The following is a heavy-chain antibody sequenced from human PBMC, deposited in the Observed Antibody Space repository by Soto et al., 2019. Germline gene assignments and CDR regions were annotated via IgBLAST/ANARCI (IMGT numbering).Heavy chain of an antibody. CDR2: ISYDGSNK. CDR1: GFTFSSYA. J-gene: IGHJ5*02. Sequence: QVQLVESGGGVVQPGRSLRLSCAASGFTFSSYAMHWVRQAPGKGLEWVAVISYDGSNKYYADSVKGRFTISRENSKNTVYLRMNSLRVEDTAVYYCASLGNTYYYGSGSFRNWFDPGGEGTLVTVSS. CDR3: ASLGNTYYYGSGSFRNWFDP. D-gene: IGHD3-10*01. V-gene: IGHV3-30-3*01.